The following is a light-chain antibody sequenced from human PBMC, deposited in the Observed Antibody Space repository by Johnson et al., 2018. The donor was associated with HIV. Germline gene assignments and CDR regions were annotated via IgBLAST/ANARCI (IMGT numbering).Light chain of an antibody. CDR1: SSNIGNNY. V-gene: IGLV1-51*02. Sequence: QSILTQPPSVSAAPGQKVTISCSGSSSNIGNNYVSWYQQLPGTAPKLLIYESNKRPSGIPDRFSGSKSGTSATLGITGLQTGDEADYYCGTWHSALSGGGVFGTGTRVTVL. CDR2: ESN. CDR3: GTWHSALSGGGV. J-gene: IGLJ1*01.